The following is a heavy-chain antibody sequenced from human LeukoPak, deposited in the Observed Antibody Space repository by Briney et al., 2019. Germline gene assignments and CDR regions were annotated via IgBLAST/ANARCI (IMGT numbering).Heavy chain of an antibody. Sequence: GASVKVSCKASGYTFTSYDINWVRQATGQGLEWMGWMNPNSGNTGYAQKFQGRVTITRNTSISTAYMELSSLRSEDTAVYYCARSAHTLVWFGEDYYYYMDVWGKGTTVTVSS. J-gene: IGHJ6*03. D-gene: IGHD3-10*01. CDR1: GYTFTSYD. CDR3: ARSAHTLVWFGEDYYYYMDV. V-gene: IGHV1-8*03. CDR2: MNPNSGNT.